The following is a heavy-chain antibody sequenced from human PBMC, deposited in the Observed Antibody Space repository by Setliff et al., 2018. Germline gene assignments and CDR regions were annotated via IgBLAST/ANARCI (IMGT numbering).Heavy chain of an antibody. Sequence: ASVKVSCKASGYTFTSYYMYWVRQAPGQGLEWMGTINTGGGSASLVDQFQGRVTMTRDTSTSTIYLELNSLTPDDTAVYYCARGGVAAAGRKGVFEYWGQGTLVTVSS. V-gene: IGHV1-46*01. J-gene: IGHJ4*02. CDR2: INTGGGSA. D-gene: IGHD6-13*01. CDR1: GYTFTSYY. CDR3: ARGGVAAAGRKGVFEY.